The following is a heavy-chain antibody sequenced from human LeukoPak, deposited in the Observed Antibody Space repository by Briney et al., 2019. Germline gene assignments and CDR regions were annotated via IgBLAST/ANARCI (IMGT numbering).Heavy chain of an antibody. V-gene: IGHV4-34*01. CDR3: ARRNYYDSSGPRGWFDP. D-gene: IGHD3-22*01. CDR1: GGSFSGYY. Sequence: SETLSLTCAVYGGSFSGYYWSWIRQPPGKGLEWIGEINHSGSINYNPSLKSRVTISVDTSKNQFSLKLSSVTAADTAVYYCARRNYYDSSGPRGWFDPWGQGTLVTVSS. J-gene: IGHJ5*02. CDR2: INHSGSI.